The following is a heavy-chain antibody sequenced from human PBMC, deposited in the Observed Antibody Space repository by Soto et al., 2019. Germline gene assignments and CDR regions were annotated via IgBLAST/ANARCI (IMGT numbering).Heavy chain of an antibody. J-gene: IGHJ3*02. D-gene: IGHD5-12*01. CDR3: ARNRGRDGYNDAFDI. CDR2: IIPIFGTA. Sequence: ASVKVSCKASGGTFSSYAISWVRQAPGQGLEWMGGIIPIFGTANYAQKFQGRVTITADESTSTAYMELSSLRSEDMAVYYCARNRGRDGYNDAFDIWGQGTMVTVSS. V-gene: IGHV1-69*13. CDR1: GGTFSSYA.